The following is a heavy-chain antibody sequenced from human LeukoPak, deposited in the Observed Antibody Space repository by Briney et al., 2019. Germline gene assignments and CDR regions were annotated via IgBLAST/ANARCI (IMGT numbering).Heavy chain of an antibody. D-gene: IGHD1-20*01. CDR1: GFTVSSNY. V-gene: IGHV3-53*05. CDR3: AKEDNWNYYYYGMDV. CDR2: IYSGGST. Sequence: GGSLRLSCAASGFTVSSNYMSWVRQAPGKGLEWVSVIYSGGSTYYADSVKGRFTISRDNSKNTLYLQMNSLRAEDTAVYYCAKEDNWNYYYYGMDVWGQGTTVTVSS. J-gene: IGHJ6*02.